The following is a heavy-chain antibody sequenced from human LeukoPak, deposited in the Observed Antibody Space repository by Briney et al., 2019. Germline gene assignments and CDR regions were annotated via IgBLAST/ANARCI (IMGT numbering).Heavy chain of an antibody. CDR3: AKDEGATFDY. CDR2: ISYDGSNK. CDR1: GFTFSSYG. J-gene: IGHJ4*02. V-gene: IGHV3-30*18. D-gene: IGHD1-26*01. Sequence: GGSLRLSCAASGFTFSSYGMHWVRQAPGKGLEWVAVISYDGSNKYYADSVKGRFTISRDNSKNTLYLQMNSLRAEDTAVYYCAKDEGATFDYWGQGTLVTVSS.